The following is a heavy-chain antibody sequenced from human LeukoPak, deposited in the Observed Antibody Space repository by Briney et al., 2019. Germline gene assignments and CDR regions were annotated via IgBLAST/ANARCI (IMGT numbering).Heavy chain of an antibody. CDR3: ARWEWELGLIDY. J-gene: IGHJ4*02. CDR1: GGTFSSYA. V-gene: IGHV1-69*01. Sequence: SVKVSCKASGGTFSSYAISWVRQAPGQGLEWMGGIIPIFGTANYAQKFQGRVTITADESTSTAYMELSSLRSEDTAVYYCARWEWELGLIDYWGEGTLVTVSS. D-gene: IGHD1-26*01. CDR2: IIPIFGTA.